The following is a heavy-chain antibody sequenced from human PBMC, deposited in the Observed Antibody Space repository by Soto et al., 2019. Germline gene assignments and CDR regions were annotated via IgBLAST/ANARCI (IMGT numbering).Heavy chain of an antibody. Sequence: EVQLVESGGGLVKPGGSLRLSCAASGFTFSSYSMNWVRQAPGKGLEWVSSISSSSSYIYYADSVKGRFTISRDNAKNSLYLQMNSLRAEDTAVYYCARGIYYDSSGYCSDYWGQGTLVTVSS. CDR2: ISSSSSYI. CDR3: ARGIYYDSSGYCSDY. V-gene: IGHV3-21*01. CDR1: GFTFSSYS. D-gene: IGHD3-22*01. J-gene: IGHJ4*02.